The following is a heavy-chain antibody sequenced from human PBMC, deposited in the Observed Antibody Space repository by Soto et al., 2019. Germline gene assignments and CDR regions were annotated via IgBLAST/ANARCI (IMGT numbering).Heavy chain of an antibody. CDR3: ARGVIH. CDR2: IYYSGST. V-gene: IGHV4-31*01. CDR1: GGSISSGGYY. D-gene: IGHD2-21*01. Sequence: QVQLQESGPGLVKPSQTLSLTCTVSGGSISSGGYYWSWIRQHPGKGLEWIGYIYYSGSTYYNPSLXXXXXXXXXXXXXXXSLXXXSXTAADTAVYYCARGVIHWGQGTLVTVSS. J-gene: IGHJ4*02.